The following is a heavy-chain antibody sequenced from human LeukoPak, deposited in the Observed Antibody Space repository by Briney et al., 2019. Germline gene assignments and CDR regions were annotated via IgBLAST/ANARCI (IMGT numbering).Heavy chain of an antibody. CDR3: ARVQYYDFWSGYYDN. J-gene: IGHJ4*02. V-gene: IGHV1-18*01. CDR2: ISAYNGNT. Sequence: ASVKVSCKASGYTFTSYDINWVRQAPGQGLEWMGWISAYNGNTNYAQKLQGRVTMTTDTSTSTAYMELRSLRSDDTAVYYCARVQYYDFWSGYYDNWGQGTLVTVSS. D-gene: IGHD3-3*01. CDR1: GYTFTSYD.